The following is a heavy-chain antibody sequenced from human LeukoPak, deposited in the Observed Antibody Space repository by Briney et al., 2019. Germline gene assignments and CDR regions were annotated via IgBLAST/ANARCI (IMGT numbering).Heavy chain of an antibody. V-gene: IGHV4-34*01. CDR2: INHSGTT. CDR1: GGPFSGFF. D-gene: IGHD3-10*01. J-gene: IGHJ5*02. Sequence: PSETLSLTCADYGGPFSGFFWSWIRQPPGKGLEWIGEINHSGTTNYNPSLKSRVAISIDTSKNQFSLKLTSVTAADTAVYYCARASSYNDAVRCNPSWFGPWGQGTLVTVSS. CDR3: ARASSYNDAVRCNPSWFGP.